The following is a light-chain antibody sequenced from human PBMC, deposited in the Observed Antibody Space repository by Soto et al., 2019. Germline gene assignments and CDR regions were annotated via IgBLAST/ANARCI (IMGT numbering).Light chain of an antibody. V-gene: IGKV3-15*01. CDR1: KSVSGN. CDR3: QQYNNGPPIT. J-gene: IGKJ5*01. CDR2: GAS. Sequence: EIVMTQSPATLSVSPGERATLSCRASKSVSGNLAWYQQKPGQAPRLLIYGASTSATGIPARFSGSGSGTEFTLTISSLQSEDVAVYYCQQYNNGPPITFGQGTRVEIK.